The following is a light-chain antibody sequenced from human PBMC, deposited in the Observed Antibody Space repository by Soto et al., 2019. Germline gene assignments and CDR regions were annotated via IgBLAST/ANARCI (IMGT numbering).Light chain of an antibody. CDR3: SSYAGSNNWV. CDR1: SSDVGAYKY. V-gene: IGLV2-8*01. Sequence: QSALTQPASVSGSPGQSITISCTGTSSDVGAYKYVSWYQQHPGKAPKLIIYEVSNRPSGVPDRFSGSKSGNTASLTVSGLQAEDEADYYCSSYAGSNNWVFGGGTKLTVL. J-gene: IGLJ3*02. CDR2: EVS.